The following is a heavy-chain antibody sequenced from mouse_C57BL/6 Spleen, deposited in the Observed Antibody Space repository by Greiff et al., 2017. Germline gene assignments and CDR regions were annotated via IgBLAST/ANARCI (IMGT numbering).Heavy chain of an antibody. D-gene: IGHD1-1*01. CDR1: GFTFSDYY. V-gene: IGHV5-16*01. CDR3: ASARYYGSSDWYFDV. CDR2: INYDGSST. J-gene: IGHJ1*03. Sequence: EVQLVESEGGLVQPGSSMKLSCTASGFTFSDYYMAWVRQVPEKGLEWVANINYDGSSTYYLDSLKSRFIISRDNAKNILYLQMSSLKSEDTATYYCASARYYGSSDWYFDVWGTGTTGTGSS.